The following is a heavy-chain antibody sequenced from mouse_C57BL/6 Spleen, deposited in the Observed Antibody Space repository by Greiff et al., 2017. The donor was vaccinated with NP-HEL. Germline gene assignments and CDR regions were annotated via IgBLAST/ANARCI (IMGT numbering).Heavy chain of an antibody. J-gene: IGHJ4*01. CDR2: ISDGGSYT. CDR1: GFTFSSYA. CDR3: AREGDYDGCGAMDY. D-gene: IGHD2-4*01. Sequence: DVMLVESGGGLVKPGGSLKLSCAASGFTFSSYAMSWVRQTPEKRLEWVATISDGGSYTYYPDNVKGRFTISRDNAKNNLYLQMSHLKSEDTAMYYCAREGDYDGCGAMDYWGQGTSVTVSS. V-gene: IGHV5-4*03.